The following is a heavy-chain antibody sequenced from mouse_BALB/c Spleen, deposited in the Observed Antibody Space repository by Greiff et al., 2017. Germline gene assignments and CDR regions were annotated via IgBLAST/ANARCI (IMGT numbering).Heavy chain of an antibody. CDR1: GFSLTGYG. Sequence: VMLVESGPGLVAPSQSLSITCTVSGFSLTGYGVNWVRQPPGKGLEWLGMIWGDGSTDYNSALKSRLSISKDNSKSQVFLKMNSLQTDDTARYYCARAPYYYGSRGYAMDYWGQGTSVTVSS. CDR3: ARAPYYYGSRGYAMDY. J-gene: IGHJ4*01. CDR2: IWGDGST. V-gene: IGHV2-6-7*01. D-gene: IGHD1-1*01.